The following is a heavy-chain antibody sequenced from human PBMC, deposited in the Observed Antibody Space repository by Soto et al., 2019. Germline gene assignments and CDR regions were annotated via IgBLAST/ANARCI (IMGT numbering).Heavy chain of an antibody. Sequence: ASVKVSCKASGYTFTSYGISWVRQAPGQGLEWMGWISAYNGNTNYAQKLQGRVTMTTDTSTGTAYMELRSLRSDNTAVYYCARDRKSGWDAFDIWGQGTMVTVSS. CDR2: ISAYNGNT. CDR1: GYTFTSYG. J-gene: IGHJ3*02. D-gene: IGHD6-19*01. V-gene: IGHV1-18*04. CDR3: ARDRKSGWDAFDI.